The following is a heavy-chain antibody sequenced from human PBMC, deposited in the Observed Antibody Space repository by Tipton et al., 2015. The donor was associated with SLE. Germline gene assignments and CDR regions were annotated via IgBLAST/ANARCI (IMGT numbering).Heavy chain of an antibody. Sequence: TLSLTCTVSGDSISSYYWSWIRQSPGKGLEWIGYIYYSGTTGGSTNYHPSLKSRVTISVDTSKSQFSLRLSSMTAADTAVYYCATSPYYYDRSGFYYLNWFDPWGQGILVTVSS. CDR3: ATSPYYYDRSGFYYLNWFDP. CDR1: GDSISSYY. J-gene: IGHJ5*02. CDR2: IYYSGTTGGST. V-gene: IGHV4-59*13. D-gene: IGHD3-22*01.